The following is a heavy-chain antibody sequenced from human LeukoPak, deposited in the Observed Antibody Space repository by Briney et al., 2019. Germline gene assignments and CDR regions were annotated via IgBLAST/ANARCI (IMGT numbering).Heavy chain of an antibody. CDR3: ARVPYSSSCYFDY. CDR2: IYYSGST. Sequence: SETLSLTCAVSGGSISSGGYYWSWIRQHPGKGLEWIGYIYYSGSTYYNPSLKSRVTISVDTSKNQFSLKLSSVTAADTAVYYCARVPYSSSCYFDYWGQGTLVTVSS. D-gene: IGHD6-6*01. CDR1: GGSISSGGYY. V-gene: IGHV4-31*11. J-gene: IGHJ4*02.